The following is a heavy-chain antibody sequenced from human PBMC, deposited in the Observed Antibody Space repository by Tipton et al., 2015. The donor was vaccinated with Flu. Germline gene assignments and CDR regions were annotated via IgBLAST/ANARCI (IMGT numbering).Heavy chain of an antibody. Sequence: TLSLTCTVSGDSIRSYYWSWIRQPAGKGLEWIGRIYTSGSTKYNPSLKNRVSMSIDTSNNQFSLILSSVIAADTAVYYCARGSGSGTFLIFDSWGQGTLVTVSS. CDR1: GDSIRSYY. CDR3: ARGSGSGTFLIFDS. CDR2: IYTSGST. V-gene: IGHV4-4*07. D-gene: IGHD3-10*01. J-gene: IGHJ4*02.